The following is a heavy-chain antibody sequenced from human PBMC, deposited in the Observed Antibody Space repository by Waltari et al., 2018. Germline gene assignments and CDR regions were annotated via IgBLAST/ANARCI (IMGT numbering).Heavy chain of an antibody. J-gene: IGHJ5*02. D-gene: IGHD6-13*01. Sequence: QVQLQQWGAGLLKPSETLSLTCAVYGGSFSGYYWSWIRQPPGKGLEWIGEINHTSSTNSNPALNSRVTISVDTAKNQFSLKRSSVTAAYTAVYYCARALRKQQRTPTTKQPTIKIDPWGQGTLVTVSS. V-gene: IGHV4-34*01. CDR2: INHTSST. CDR3: ARALRKQQRTPTTKQPTIKIDP. CDR1: GGSFSGYY.